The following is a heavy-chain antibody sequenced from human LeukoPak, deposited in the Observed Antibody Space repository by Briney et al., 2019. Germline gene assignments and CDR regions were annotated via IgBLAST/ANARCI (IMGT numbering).Heavy chain of an antibody. J-gene: IGHJ4*02. CDR1: GFPFSAYA. CDR2: IRGVGDPA. V-gene: IGHV3-23*01. Sequence: GGSLRLSCVASGFPFSAYAMSWVRQAPNKGLEWVSGIRGVGDPAYYAESVKGRFTIQRDNSKNTLYLNMNSLRAEDTALYYCAKDLSLGTGRGFDYWGQGTLVSVSS. D-gene: IGHD3/OR15-3a*01. CDR3: AKDLSLGTGRGFDY.